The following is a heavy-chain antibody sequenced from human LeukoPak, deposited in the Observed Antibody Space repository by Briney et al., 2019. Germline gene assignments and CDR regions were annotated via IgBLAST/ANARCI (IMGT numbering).Heavy chain of an antibody. CDR1: GFTFSSYW. J-gene: IGHJ4*02. D-gene: IGHD3-10*01. V-gene: IGHV3-7*04. CDR3: AKDGYASGSHDY. Sequence: GGSLRLSCAAAGFTFSSYWMSGVRQAPGKGLEWVANIQQDGSAKDYVDSVQGRFTISRDNAKNSLYLQMNSLRAEDTAVYHCAKDGYASGSHDYWGQGTLVTVSS. CDR2: IQQDGSAK.